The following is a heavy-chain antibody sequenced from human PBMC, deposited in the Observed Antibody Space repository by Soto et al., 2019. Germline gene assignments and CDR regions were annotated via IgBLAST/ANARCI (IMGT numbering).Heavy chain of an antibody. CDR2: IYYSGST. Sequence: QVQLQESGPGLVKPSQTLSLTCTVSGASIRSGGYYWSWIRQHPGKGLEWIGYIYYSGSTYYNPCLKSRVTTSVDTSKTQFVLRLSSVTAADTAVYYCARGPSTTRWFDPWGQGTLVTVSS. CDR3: ARGPSTTRWFDP. V-gene: IGHV4-31*03. CDR1: GASIRSGGYY. D-gene: IGHD4-17*01. J-gene: IGHJ5*02.